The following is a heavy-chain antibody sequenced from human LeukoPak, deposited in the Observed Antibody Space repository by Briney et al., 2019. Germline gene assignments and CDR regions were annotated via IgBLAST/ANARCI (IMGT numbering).Heavy chain of an antibody. CDR2: IYTSGTT. CDR1: GGSISGYY. J-gene: IGHJ4*02. Sequence: SETLSLTCTVSGGSISGYYWSWIRQPAGKGLEWIGRIYTSGTTDYNPSLKSRVTMSLDTSKNQFSLELTSVTAADTAVYYCARSLSAAGTWDYFDYWGQGTLVTVST. D-gene: IGHD1-7*01. CDR3: ARSLSAAGTWDYFDY. V-gene: IGHV4-4*07.